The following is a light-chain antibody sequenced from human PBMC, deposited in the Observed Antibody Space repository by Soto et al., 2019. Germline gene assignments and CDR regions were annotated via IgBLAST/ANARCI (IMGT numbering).Light chain of an antibody. J-gene: IGKJ1*01. CDR3: QQGYVLPRT. V-gene: IGKV1-39*01. CDR2: AAS. CDR1: QTIGAY. Sequence: DIQMIQSPSSLSASVGDRVTITCRATQTIGAYVNWYQQTPGKAPRLLIYAASSLQSGVPSRFSGSGYGTDSTRTITGLQPEDFATDDGQQGYVLPRTFGQGTKVEVK.